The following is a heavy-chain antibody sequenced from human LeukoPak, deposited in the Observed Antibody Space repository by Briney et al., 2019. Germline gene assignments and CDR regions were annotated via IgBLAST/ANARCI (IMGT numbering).Heavy chain of an antibody. V-gene: IGHV3-7*01. D-gene: IGHD3-22*01. Sequence: GGSLRLSCEASGFMFSKYWMTWVRQAPGKGLEWVANIRGDGSVKYLLDSVKGRFRISRDNAKNSLSLEMNNLRAEDTAVYYCSRDANYYDSSRHYFDAFDIWGRGTMVTVSS. CDR3: SRDANYYDSSRHYFDAFDI. J-gene: IGHJ3*02. CDR1: GFMFSKYW. CDR2: IRGDGSVK.